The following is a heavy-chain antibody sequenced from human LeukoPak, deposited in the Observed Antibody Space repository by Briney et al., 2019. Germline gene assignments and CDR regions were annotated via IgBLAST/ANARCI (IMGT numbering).Heavy chain of an antibody. CDR2: INPNSGGT. CDR3: ATGPYDYVWGSYRLNWFDP. D-gene: IGHD3-16*02. V-gene: IGHV1-2*02. Sequence: ASVKVSCKASGYTFTGYYMHWVRQAPGQGLEWMGWINPNSGGTNYAQKFQGRVTMTRDTSISTAYMELSRLRSDDTAVYYCATGPYDYVWGSYRLNWFDPWGQGTLVTVSS. J-gene: IGHJ5*02. CDR1: GYTFTGYY.